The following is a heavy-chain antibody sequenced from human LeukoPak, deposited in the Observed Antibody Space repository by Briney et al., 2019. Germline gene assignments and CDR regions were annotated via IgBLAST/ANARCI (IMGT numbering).Heavy chain of an antibody. D-gene: IGHD1-26*01. V-gene: IGHV4-31*03. CDR3: ARIGPSGAYYMDV. J-gene: IGHJ6*03. CDR2: IYYSGST. Sequence: SETLSLTCTVSGGSISSGGYYWSWIRQHPGKGLEWIGYIYYSGSTYYNPSLKSRVTISVDTSKKQFSLKLSSVTAADTAVYYCARIGPSGAYYMDVWGKGTTVTVSS. CDR1: GGSISSGGYY.